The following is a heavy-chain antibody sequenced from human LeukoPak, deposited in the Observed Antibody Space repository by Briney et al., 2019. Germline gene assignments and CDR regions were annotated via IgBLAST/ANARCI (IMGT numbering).Heavy chain of an antibody. CDR2: IYYSGST. D-gene: IGHD2-2*01. Sequence: WVRQAPGKGLEWIGSIYYSGSTYYNPSLKSRVTISVDTSKNQFSLKLSSVTAADTAVYYCARQRVRWDIVVVPAAIDYWGQGTLVTVSS. CDR3: ARQRVRWDIVVVPAAIDY. V-gene: IGHV4-39*01. J-gene: IGHJ4*02.